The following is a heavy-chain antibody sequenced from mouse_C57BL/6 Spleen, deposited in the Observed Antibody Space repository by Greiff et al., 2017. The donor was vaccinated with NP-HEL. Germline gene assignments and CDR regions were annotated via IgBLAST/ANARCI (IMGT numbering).Heavy chain of an antibody. CDR1: GYTFTDYY. Sequence: EVQLQQSGPELVKPGASVKISCKASGYTFTDYYMNWVKQSHGKSLEWIGDINPNNGGTSYNQKFKGKATLTVDKSSSTAYMELRSLTSEDSAVYYCARRGTTGGFAYWGQGTLVTVSA. V-gene: IGHV1-26*01. CDR2: INPNNGGT. D-gene: IGHD1-1*01. CDR3: ARRGTTGGFAY. J-gene: IGHJ3*01.